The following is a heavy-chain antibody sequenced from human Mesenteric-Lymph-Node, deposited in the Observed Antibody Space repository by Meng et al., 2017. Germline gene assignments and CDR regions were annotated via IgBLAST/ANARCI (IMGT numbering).Heavy chain of an antibody. CDR1: GFTFSDYY. CDR2: ISYDGSNK. V-gene: IGHV3-30*07. Sequence: GESLKISCAASGFTFSDYYMSWIRQAPGKGLEWVAVISYDGSNKYYADSVKGRFTISRDNSKNTLYLQMNSLRAEDTAVYYCAKVPLKGIVVVPAAWGQGTLVTVSS. D-gene: IGHD2-2*01. CDR3: AKVPLKGIVVVPAA. J-gene: IGHJ4*02.